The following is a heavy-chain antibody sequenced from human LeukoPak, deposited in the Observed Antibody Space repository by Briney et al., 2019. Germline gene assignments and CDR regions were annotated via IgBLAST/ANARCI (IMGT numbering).Heavy chain of an antibody. CDR3: AREGVSWYYDFWSGYLIDY. CDR2: IYTSGST. D-gene: IGHD3-3*01. V-gene: IGHV4-61*02. J-gene: IGHJ4*02. CDR1: GGSISSGSYY. Sequence: PSETLSLTCTVPGGSISSGSYYWSWIRQPAGKGLEWIGRIYTSGSTNYNPSLKSRVTISVDTSKNQFSLKLSSVTAADTAVYYCAREGVSWYYDFWSGYLIDYWGQGTLVTVSS.